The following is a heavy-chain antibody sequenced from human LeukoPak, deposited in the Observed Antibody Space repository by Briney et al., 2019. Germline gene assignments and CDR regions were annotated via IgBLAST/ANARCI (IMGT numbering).Heavy chain of an antibody. J-gene: IGHJ4*02. CDR2: ISYDGSNK. V-gene: IGHV3-30-3*01. CDR1: GFTFSSYA. Sequence: GGSLRLSCAASGFTFSSYAMHWARQAPGKGLEWVAVISYDGSNKYYADSVKGRFTISRDNSKNTLYLQMNSLRAEDTAVYYCARDIDYYDSSGPSDYWGQGTLVTVSS. CDR3: ARDIDYYDSSGPSDY. D-gene: IGHD3-22*01.